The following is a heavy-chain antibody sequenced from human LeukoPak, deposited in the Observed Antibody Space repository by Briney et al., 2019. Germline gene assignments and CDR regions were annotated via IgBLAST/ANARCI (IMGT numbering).Heavy chain of an antibody. V-gene: IGHV3-11*04. D-gene: IGHD3-10*01. J-gene: IGHJ5*02. Sequence: RQSLRLSCAAYRFTFSDYYMSWIRQAAGKGLECVSYISSSGNTTYHAGSVKGRFTISRDNAKNSLYLQMSSLRAEDTAVYYCARGITMVRGVFAGHWFDPWGQGTLVTVSS. CDR3: ARGITMVRGVFAGHWFDP. CDR1: RFTFSDYY. CDR2: ISSSGNTT.